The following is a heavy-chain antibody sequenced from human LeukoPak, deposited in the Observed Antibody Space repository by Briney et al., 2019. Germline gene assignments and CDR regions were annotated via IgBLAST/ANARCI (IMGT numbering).Heavy chain of an antibody. CDR1: GFTFSSYG. V-gene: IGHV3-30*03. Sequence: PGGSLRLSCAASGFTFSSYGMHWVRQAPGKGLEWVAVISYDGSNKYYADSVKGRFTISRDNAKNSLYLQMNSLRAEDTALYYCARGRLELHQYFDYWGQGTLVTVSS. CDR3: ARGRLELHQYFDY. CDR2: ISYDGSNK. D-gene: IGHD1-7*01. J-gene: IGHJ4*02.